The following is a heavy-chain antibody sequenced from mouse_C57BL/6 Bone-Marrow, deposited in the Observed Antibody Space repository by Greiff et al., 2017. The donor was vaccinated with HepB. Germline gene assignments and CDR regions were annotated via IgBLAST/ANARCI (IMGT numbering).Heavy chain of an antibody. D-gene: IGHD3-2*02. Sequence: QVQLQQSGAELVKPGASVKISCKASGYAFSSYWINWVKQRPGKGLEWIGQIYPGDGDTNYNGKFKGKATLTADKSSSTAYMQLSSLTSEDSAVYFCARSPSGDAMDYWGQGTSVTVSS. CDR1: GYAFSSYW. J-gene: IGHJ4*01. CDR2: IYPGDGDT. V-gene: IGHV1-80*01. CDR3: ARSPSGDAMDY.